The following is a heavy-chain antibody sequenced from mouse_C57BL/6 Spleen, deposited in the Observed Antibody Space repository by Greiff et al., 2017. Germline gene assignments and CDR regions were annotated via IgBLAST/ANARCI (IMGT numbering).Heavy chain of an antibody. J-gene: IGHJ2*01. Sequence: EVQLQQSGPELVKPGASAKISCKASGYTFTDYYMNWVKQSHGKSLEWIGDINPNNGGTSYNQKFKGKATLTVDKSSSTAYMELRSLTSEDSAVYYCAREDYFDYWGQGTTLTVSS. CDR1: GYTFTDYY. V-gene: IGHV1-26*01. CDR2: INPNNGGT. CDR3: AREDYFDY.